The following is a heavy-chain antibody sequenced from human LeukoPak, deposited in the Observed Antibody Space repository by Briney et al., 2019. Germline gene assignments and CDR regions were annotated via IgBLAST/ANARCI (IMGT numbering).Heavy chain of an antibody. Sequence: GGSLRLSCAASGFTFSCYGMHWVRQAPGKGLEWVAFIQYDGSNKYYADSMKGRFTISRDNSKNTLYLQMDSLRAEDTAVYYCAKRGYCSSTNCYRHFDYWGQGTLVTVSS. D-gene: IGHD2-2*02. V-gene: IGHV3-30*02. CDR1: GFTFSCYG. CDR2: IQYDGSNK. J-gene: IGHJ4*02. CDR3: AKRGYCSSTNCYRHFDY.